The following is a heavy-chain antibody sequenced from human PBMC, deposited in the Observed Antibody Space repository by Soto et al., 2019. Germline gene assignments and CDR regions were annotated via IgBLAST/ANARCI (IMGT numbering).Heavy chain of an antibody. CDR1: GGSISSYY. J-gene: IGHJ2*01. V-gene: IGHV4-59*01. D-gene: IGHD3-9*01. CDR3: ARDLGQPQSILTGYIFGDWYFDL. Sequence: SETLSLTCTVSGGSISSYYWRWIRQPPGKGLEWIGYIYYSGSTNYNPSLKSRVTISVDTSKNQFSLKLSSVTAADTAVYYCARDLGQPQSILTGYIFGDWYFDLWGRGTLVTVSS. CDR2: IYYSGST.